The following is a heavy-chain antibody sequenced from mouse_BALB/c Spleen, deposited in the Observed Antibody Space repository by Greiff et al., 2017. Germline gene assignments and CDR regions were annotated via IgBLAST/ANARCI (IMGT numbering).Heavy chain of an antibody. CDR3: ARNTDGNYVAYFVD. Sequence: VHLVESGPGLVQPSQSLSITCTVSGFSLTSYGVHWVRQSPGKGLEWLGVIWSGGSTDYNAAFISRLSISKDNSKSQVFFKMNSLQANDTAIYYVARNTDGNYVAYFVDWGEGTTLTVSS. J-gene: IGHJ2*01. CDR1: GFSLTSYG. D-gene: IGHD2-1*01. V-gene: IGHV2-2*02. CDR2: IWSGGST.